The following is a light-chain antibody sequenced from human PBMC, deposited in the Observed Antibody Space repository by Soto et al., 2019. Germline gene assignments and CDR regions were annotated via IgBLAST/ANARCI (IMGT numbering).Light chain of an antibody. CDR3: RLGAQRPID. CDR1: QRLVHSDGIAY. J-gene: IGKJ5*01. V-gene: IGKV2-30*02. CDR2: KVS. Sequence: VVVSRAGQSFRFRRAQPPSIDYRVNQRLVHSDGIAYCSWFQQRPGRSPRRLIYKVSNRDSGVPARFSCSGSGTDLALKCSLVEAEDPRVHYSRLGAQRPIDFGQGTRLEIK.